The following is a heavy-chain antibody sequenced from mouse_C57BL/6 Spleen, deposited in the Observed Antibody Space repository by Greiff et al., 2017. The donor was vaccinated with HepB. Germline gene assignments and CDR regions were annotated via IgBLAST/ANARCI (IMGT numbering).Heavy chain of an antibody. CDR2: IDPSDSYI. V-gene: IGHV1-50*01. D-gene: IGHD1-1*01. Sequence: QVQLQQPGAELVKPGASVKLSCKASGYTFTSYWMQWVKQRPGQGLEWIGEIDPSDSYINYNQKFKGKATLTVDTSSSTAYMQLSSLTSEDSAVYYCARPVVADAMDYWGQGTSVTVSS. J-gene: IGHJ4*01. CDR3: ARPVVADAMDY. CDR1: GYTFTSYW.